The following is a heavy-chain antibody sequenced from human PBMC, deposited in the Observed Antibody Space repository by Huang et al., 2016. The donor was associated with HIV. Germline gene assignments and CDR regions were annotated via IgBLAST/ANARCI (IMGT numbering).Heavy chain of an antibody. Sequence: EVQLVESGGGLVQPGGSLRLSCAASGFTFSSYWMHWVREAPGKGLVWVSRINSDGSSSGYADSVNGRFTISRDNAKNTLYLQMNSLRAEDTAAYYCVRDPRIQSWLNYFDYWGQGTLVSVSS. CDR1: GFTFSSYW. D-gene: IGHD3-22*01. CDR3: VRDPRIQSWLNYFDY. V-gene: IGHV3-74*01. CDR2: INSDGSSS. J-gene: IGHJ4*02.